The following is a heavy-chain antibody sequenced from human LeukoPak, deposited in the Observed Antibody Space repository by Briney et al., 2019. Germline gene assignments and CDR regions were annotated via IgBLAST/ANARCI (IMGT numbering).Heavy chain of an antibody. CDR1: GFTFSDYY. D-gene: IGHD3-22*01. V-gene: IGHV3-11*01. CDR3: ASSKYYYDSSGYDNYVSAY. CDR2: ISSSGSTI. Sequence: GGSLRLSCAASGFTFSDYYMSWIRQAPGKGLERVSYISSSGSTIYYADSVKGRFTISRDNAKNSLYLQMNSLRAEDTAVYYCASSKYYYDSSGYDNYVSAYWGQGTLVTVSS. J-gene: IGHJ4*02.